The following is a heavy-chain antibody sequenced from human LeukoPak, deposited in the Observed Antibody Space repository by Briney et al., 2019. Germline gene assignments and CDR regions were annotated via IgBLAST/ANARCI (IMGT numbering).Heavy chain of an antibody. J-gene: IGHJ5*01. V-gene: IGHV3-74*01. CDR1: GFTFSGFA. CDR2: INSDGTTT. CDR3: ARAGQGFDS. Sequence: GGSLRLSCAASGFTFSGFAMSWVRRTPGKGLEWVSGINSDGTTTTYADSVKGRFTISRDNAKNTLYLQMNSLRAEDTAVYYCARAGQGFDSWGQGTLVTVSA.